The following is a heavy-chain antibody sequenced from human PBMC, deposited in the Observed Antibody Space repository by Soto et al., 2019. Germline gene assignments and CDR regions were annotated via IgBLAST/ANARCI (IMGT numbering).Heavy chain of an antibody. CDR3: ARENINYDFWSGYPSFDY. CDR1: GYTFTSYG. CDR2: IGAYNGNT. J-gene: IGHJ4*02. D-gene: IGHD3-3*01. Sequence: APVKVSCKASGYTFTSYGISWVRQAPGQGLEWMGWIGAYNGNTNYAQKLQGRVTMTTDTSTSTAYMELRSLRSDDTAVYYCARENINYDFWSGYPSFDYWGQGTLVTVSS. V-gene: IGHV1-18*01.